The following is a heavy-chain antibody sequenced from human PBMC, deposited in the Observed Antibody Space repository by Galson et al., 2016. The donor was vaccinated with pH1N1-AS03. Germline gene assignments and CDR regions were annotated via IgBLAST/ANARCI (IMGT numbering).Heavy chain of an antibody. CDR1: GYTFTNFG. CDR2: ISAYSGNT. J-gene: IGHJ1*01. CDR3: ARDLRSDCGNNFVAGVPFGRS. D-gene: IGHD2-21*02. V-gene: IGHV1-18*01. Sequence: SVKVSCKASGYTFTNFGVIWVRQAPGQGLEWVGWISAYSGNTNYAQSLQGRVSMTTDPSTNTVYMELTRLTSDDTAIYYCARDLRSDCGNNFVAGVPFGRSRGQGTLVPVSS.